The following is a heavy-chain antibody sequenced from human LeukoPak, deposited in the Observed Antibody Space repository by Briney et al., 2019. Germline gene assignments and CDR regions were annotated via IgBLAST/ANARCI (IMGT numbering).Heavy chain of an antibody. CDR1: GSTFSNYG. Sequence: GRSLRLSCAASGSTFSNYGMHWVRQAAGKGLEWVAFISKGGSKKYYGGSVTGRFITSRDNSRNTVYLQMDSLRPEDTAVYYCAKDKGWSRVIDYWGQGTLVTVAS. J-gene: IGHJ4*02. CDR2: ISKGGSKK. CDR3: AKDKGWSRVIDY. D-gene: IGHD2-15*01. V-gene: IGHV3-30*18.